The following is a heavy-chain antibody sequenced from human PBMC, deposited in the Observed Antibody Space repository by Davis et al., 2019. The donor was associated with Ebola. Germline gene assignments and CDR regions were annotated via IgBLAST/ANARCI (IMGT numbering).Heavy chain of an antibody. Sequence: LRLSCTATGGSFDSGGFYWSWIRQLPGKGLEWIGYVYYSGATYHNPSLTGRVTLSLDTSENRFSLRLRSVTAADTAVYYCAREYRFTLFGVVTHGYFDYWGQGILVIVSS. J-gene: IGHJ4*02. CDR3: AREYRFTLFGVVTHGYFDY. CDR1: GGSFDSGGFY. V-gene: IGHV4-31*03. D-gene: IGHD3-3*01. CDR2: VYYSGAT.